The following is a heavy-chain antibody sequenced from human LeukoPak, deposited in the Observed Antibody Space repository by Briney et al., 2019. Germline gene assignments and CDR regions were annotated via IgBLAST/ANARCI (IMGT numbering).Heavy chain of an antibody. Sequence: SVKVSCKASGGTFSSYAISWVRQAPGQGLEWMGGIIPIFGTANYAQKFQGRVTITADKSTSTAYMELSSLRSEDTAVYYCARDGIWFGELKYFDYWGQGTLVTVSS. CDR2: IIPIFGTA. CDR3: ARDGIWFGELKYFDY. CDR1: GGTFSSYA. J-gene: IGHJ4*02. V-gene: IGHV1-69*06. D-gene: IGHD3-10*01.